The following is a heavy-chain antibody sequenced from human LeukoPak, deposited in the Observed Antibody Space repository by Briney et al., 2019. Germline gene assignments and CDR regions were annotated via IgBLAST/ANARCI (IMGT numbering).Heavy chain of an antibody. CDR1: GFTFSSYS. CDR2: ISSSSSYI. CDR3: ARSGGYSYGNRYFDY. D-gene: IGHD5-18*01. Sequence: GGSLRLSCAASGFTFSSYSMNWVRQAPGKGLEWVSSISSSSSYIYYADSVKGRFTISRDNAKNSLYLQMNSLRAEDTAVYYCARSGGYSYGNRYFDYWGQGTLVTVSS. V-gene: IGHV3-21*01. J-gene: IGHJ4*02.